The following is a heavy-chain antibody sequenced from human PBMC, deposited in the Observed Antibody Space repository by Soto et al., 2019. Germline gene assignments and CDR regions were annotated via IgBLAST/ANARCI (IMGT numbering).Heavy chain of an antibody. V-gene: IGHV4-4*07. Sequence: SETLSLTCTVSGASITGTSYWSWIRQPAGKGLEWIGRFSLSGTTNYNPSLRSRVTMSADVSKNQFSLRLTSVTAADTALYYCARGVTPPGAPAWYYFDSWGQGTLVTVSS. CDR1: GASITGTSY. CDR3: ARGVTPPGAPAWYYFDS. D-gene: IGHD2-21*02. J-gene: IGHJ4*02. CDR2: FSLSGTT.